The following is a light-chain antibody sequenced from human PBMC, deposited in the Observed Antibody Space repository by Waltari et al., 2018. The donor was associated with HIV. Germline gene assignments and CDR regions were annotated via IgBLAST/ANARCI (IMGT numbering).Light chain of an antibody. CDR2: DVN. CDR3: SSYTDSDTLL. Sequence: QSALTQPASVSGSPGQSITISCTGDIGGIGIYDLVSWYQKYPGKAPQLIIYDVNTRPSGISNRFSGSKSGNTASLTISALQGDDEADYYCSSYTDSDTLLFGGGTKLTVL. CDR1: IGGIGIYDL. J-gene: IGLJ2*01. V-gene: IGLV2-14*01.